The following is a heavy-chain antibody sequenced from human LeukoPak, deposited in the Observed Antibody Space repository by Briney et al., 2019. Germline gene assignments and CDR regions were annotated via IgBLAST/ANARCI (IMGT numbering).Heavy chain of an antibody. V-gene: IGHV4-38-2*01. CDR3: ARYGDFVEGFDY. CDR1: GYSISSGYY. J-gene: IGHJ4*02. D-gene: IGHD4-17*01. CDR2: IYHSGST. Sequence: PSETLSLTCAVSGYSISSGYYWGWIRQPPGKGLEWIGSIYHSGSTYYKPSLKSRVTISVDTSKNQFSLKLSSVTAADTAVYYCARYGDFVEGFDYWGQGTLVTVSS.